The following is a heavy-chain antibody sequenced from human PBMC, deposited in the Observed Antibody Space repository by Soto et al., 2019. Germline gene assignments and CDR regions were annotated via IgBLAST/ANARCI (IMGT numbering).Heavy chain of an antibody. V-gene: IGHV3-21*01. Sequence: PGGSLRLSCAASGFTFSSYSMNWVRQAPGKGLEWVSSISSSSSYIYYADSVKGRFTISRDNAKNSLYLQMNSLRAEDTAVYYCASPGPYCSGGSCYTSLDYWGQGTLVTVSS. CDR3: ASPGPYCSGGSCYTSLDY. J-gene: IGHJ4*02. CDR1: GFTFSSYS. D-gene: IGHD2-15*01. CDR2: ISSSSSYI.